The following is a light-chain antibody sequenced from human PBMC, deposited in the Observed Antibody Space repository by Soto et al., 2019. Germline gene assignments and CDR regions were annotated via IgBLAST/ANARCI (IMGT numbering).Light chain of an antibody. CDR3: QHYESYPLI. CDR2: DAS. J-gene: IGKJ4*01. Sequence: DIQMTKSPSTLSASVGDRVTITCRASHSVNGWLAWYQQKPGKAPKVLIYDASSLKGGVPSRFSGSGSGTEFTLTISSLQPDDFATYYCQHYESYPLIFGGGTKVEIK. CDR1: HSVNGW. V-gene: IGKV1-5*01.